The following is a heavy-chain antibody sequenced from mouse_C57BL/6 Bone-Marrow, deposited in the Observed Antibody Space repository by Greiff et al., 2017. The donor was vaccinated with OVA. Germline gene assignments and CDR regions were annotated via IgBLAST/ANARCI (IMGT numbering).Heavy chain of an antibody. CDR1: GFTFSSYG. J-gene: IGHJ3*01. CDR2: ISSGGSYT. V-gene: IGHV5-6*01. Sequence: EVKLMESGGDLVKPGGSLKLSCAASGFTFSSYGMSWVRQTPDKRLEWVATISSGGSYTYYPDSVKGRFTISRDNAKNTLYLQMSSLKSEDTAMYYCARHDYKFAYWGQGTLVTVSA. CDR3: ARHDYKFAY. D-gene: IGHD2-4*01.